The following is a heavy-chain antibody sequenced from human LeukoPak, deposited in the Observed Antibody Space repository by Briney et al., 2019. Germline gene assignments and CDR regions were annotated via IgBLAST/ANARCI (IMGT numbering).Heavy chain of an antibody. CDR1: GFTFSSYW. D-gene: IGHD6-19*01. CDR3: ARERYSSGWYEVYFDY. CDR2: IKQDGSEK. V-gene: IGHV3-7*01. J-gene: IGHJ4*02. Sequence: PGGSLRLSCAASGFTFSSYWMSWVRQAPGKGLEWVANIKQDGSEKYYVDSVKGRFTISRDNAKNSLYLQMNSLRAEDTAVYYCARERYSSGWYEVYFDYWGQGTLVTVSS.